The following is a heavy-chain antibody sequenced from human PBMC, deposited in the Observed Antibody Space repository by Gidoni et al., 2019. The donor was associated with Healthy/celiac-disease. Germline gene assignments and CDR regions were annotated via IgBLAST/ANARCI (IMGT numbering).Heavy chain of an antibody. Sequence: WSWIRQPPGKGLEWIGYIYYSGSTNYNPSLKSRVTISVDTSKNQFSLKLSSVTAADTAVYYCARAYRRLQLVDYWGQGTLVTVSS. V-gene: IGHV4-59*01. D-gene: IGHD5-18*01. CDR3: ARAYRRLQLVDY. CDR2: IYYSGST. J-gene: IGHJ4*02.